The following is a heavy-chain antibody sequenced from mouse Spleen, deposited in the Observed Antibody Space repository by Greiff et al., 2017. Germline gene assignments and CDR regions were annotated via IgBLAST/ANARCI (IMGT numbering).Heavy chain of an antibody. CDR1: GYTFTSYW. V-gene: IGHV1-50*01. Sequence: VQLQQPGAELVKPGASVKLSCKASGYTFTSYWMQWVKQRPGQGLEWIGEIDPSDSYTNYNQKFKGKATLTVDTSSSTAYMQLSSLTSEDSAVYYCARCGNGSRSYWYFDVWGAGTTVTVSS. D-gene: IGHD1-1*01. J-gene: IGHJ1*01. CDR3: ARCGNGSRSYWYFDV. CDR2: IDPSDSYT.